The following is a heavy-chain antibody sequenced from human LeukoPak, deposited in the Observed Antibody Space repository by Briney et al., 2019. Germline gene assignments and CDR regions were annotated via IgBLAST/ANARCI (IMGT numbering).Heavy chain of an antibody. D-gene: IGHD3-10*01. J-gene: IGHJ4*02. CDR1: TYSISSGYY. V-gene: IGHV4-38-2*02. CDR3: ARRPSLGPFDY. CDR2: IYHSGST. Sequence: SETLSLTCTVSTYSISSGYYWGWIRQPPGKGLEWIGSIYHSGSTYYNPSLKSRVTISVDTSKNQFSLKLSSVTAADTAVYYCARRPSLGPFDYWGQGTLVTVSS.